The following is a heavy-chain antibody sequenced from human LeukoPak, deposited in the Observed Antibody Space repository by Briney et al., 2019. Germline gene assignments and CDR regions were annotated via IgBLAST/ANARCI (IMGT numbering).Heavy chain of an antibody. CDR1: GYTFSSFS. D-gene: IGHD3-22*01. Sequence: GGSLRLSCAASGYTFSSFSINGVRQAPGKGLEWVSSISVRSNYIYYADCARGRFRISRDDARNSLYLQMDSLRGDDTAVYYRARLRRNSDSSGYYYYYDYWGQGTLVTVSS. J-gene: IGHJ4*02. CDR3: ARLRRNSDSSGYYYYYDY. V-gene: IGHV3-21*04. CDR2: ISVRSNYI.